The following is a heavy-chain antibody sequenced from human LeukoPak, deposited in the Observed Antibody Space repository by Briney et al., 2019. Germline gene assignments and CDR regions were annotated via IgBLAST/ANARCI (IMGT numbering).Heavy chain of an antibody. D-gene: IGHD5-24*01. J-gene: IGHJ4*02. CDR2: IIPILGIA. V-gene: IGHV1-69*04. CDR1: GGTFSSYA. CDR3: ASRGDGYNNREYFDY. Sequence: GASVKVSCKASGGTFSSYAISWVRQAPGQGLEWMGRIIPILGIANYAQKFQGRVTITADKSTSTAYMELSSLRSEDTAVYYRASRGDGYNNREYFDYWGQGTLVTVSS.